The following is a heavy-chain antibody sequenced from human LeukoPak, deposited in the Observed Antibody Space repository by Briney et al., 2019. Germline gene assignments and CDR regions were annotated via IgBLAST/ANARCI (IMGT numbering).Heavy chain of an antibody. CDR3: AREYYDGSSGYFPDYFDY. V-gene: IGHV4-38-2*02. CDR2: IDGSGST. J-gene: IGHJ4*02. CDR1: GYSISRGYL. Sequence: SETLSLPCTVSGYSISRGYLWGWIGQPPGKGLEWIGSIDGSGSTYYKPSLKSRVSISVDTSKNQFSLNLTSVTAADTAVYYCAREYYDGSSGYFPDYFDYGGQGTLVTVS. D-gene: IGHD3-22*01.